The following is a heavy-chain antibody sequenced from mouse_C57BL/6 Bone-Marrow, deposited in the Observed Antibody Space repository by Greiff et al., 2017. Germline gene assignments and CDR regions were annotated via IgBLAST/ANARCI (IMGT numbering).Heavy chain of an antibody. CDR2: INPSSGYT. CDR3: ARSGGSSYWYFDV. Sequence: QVQLKQSGAELARPGASVKMSCKASGYTFTSYTMHWVKQRPGQGLEWIGYINPSSGYTKYNQKFKDKDTLTADKSSSTAYMQLSSLTSEASAVYYGARSGGSSYWYFDVWGTGTTVTVSS. V-gene: IGHV1-4*01. D-gene: IGHD1-1*01. J-gene: IGHJ1*03. CDR1: GYTFTSYT.